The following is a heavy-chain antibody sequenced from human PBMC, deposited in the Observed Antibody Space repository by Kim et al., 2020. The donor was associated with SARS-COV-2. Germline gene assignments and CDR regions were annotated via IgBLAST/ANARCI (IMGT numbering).Heavy chain of an antibody. CDR2: ISAYNGNT. CDR1: GYTFTSYG. CDR3: AREVVVVPAAGYHDLVSNWFDP. J-gene: IGHJ5*02. V-gene: IGHV1-18*04. D-gene: IGHD2-2*01. Sequence: ASVKVSCKASGYTFTSYGISWVRQAPGQGLEWMGWISAYNGNTNYAQKLQGRVTMTTDTSTSTAYMELRSLRSDDTAVYYCAREVVVVPAAGYHDLVSNWFDPWGQGTLVTVSS.